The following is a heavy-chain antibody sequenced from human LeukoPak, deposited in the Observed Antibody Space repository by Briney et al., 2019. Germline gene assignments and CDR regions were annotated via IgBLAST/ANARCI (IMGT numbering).Heavy chain of an antibody. Sequence: PGGSLRLSCAASGFTFSSYAMHWVRQAPGKGLEWVAVISYDGSNKYYADSVKGRFTISRDNAKNTLYLQMNSLRAKDTAVYYCARGAAPGYYGIDYWGQGTLVTVSS. CDR2: ISYDGSNK. D-gene: IGHD3-22*01. J-gene: IGHJ4*02. V-gene: IGHV3-30-3*01. CDR1: GFTFSSYA. CDR3: ARGAAPGYYGIDY.